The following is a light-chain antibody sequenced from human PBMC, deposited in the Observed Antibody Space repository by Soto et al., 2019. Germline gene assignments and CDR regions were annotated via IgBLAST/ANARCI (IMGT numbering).Light chain of an antibody. J-gene: IGKJ1*01. CDR1: QSVSSSY. CDR3: QQYGSSPAT. V-gene: IGKV3-20*01. CDR2: GAS. Sequence: IVLTQSPGPLSLSPGERATLSCMSSQSVSSSYLAWYQQKPGQAPRLIIYGASSRAIGIPDRFSGSGSGTDFTLTISRLEPEDVAVYYCQQYGSSPATLGQGTKVDIK.